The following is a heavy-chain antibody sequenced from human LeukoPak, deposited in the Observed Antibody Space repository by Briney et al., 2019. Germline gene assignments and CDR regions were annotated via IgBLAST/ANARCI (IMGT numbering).Heavy chain of an antibody. V-gene: IGHV5-51*01. D-gene: IGHD3-22*01. CDR2: IYPGDSDT. J-gene: IGHJ4*02. CDR3: ARRLVSYDSSGYYEVTPFDY. Sequence: GESLKISFKGSGYSFTSYWIGWVRQMPGKGLEWMGIIYPGDSDTRYSPSLQGQVTISADKSISTAYLQWSSLKASDTAMYYCARRLVSYDSSGYYEVTPFDYWGQGTLVTVSS. CDR1: GYSFTSYW.